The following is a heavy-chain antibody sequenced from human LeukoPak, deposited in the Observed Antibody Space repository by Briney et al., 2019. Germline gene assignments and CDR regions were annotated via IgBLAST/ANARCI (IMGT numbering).Heavy chain of an antibody. CDR1: GGSISSYY. D-gene: IGHD3-9*01. V-gene: IGHV4-59*12. Sequence: SETASLTCTVSGGSISSYYWSWFRQPPGKGLEWIGYIYYSGSTNYNPSLKSRVTISVDTSKNQFSLKLSSVTAADTAVYYCARTPTYYDILAGYYPYYFYYWGQGTLVTVSS. J-gene: IGHJ4*02. CDR2: IYYSGST. CDR3: ARTPTYYDILAGYYPYYFYY.